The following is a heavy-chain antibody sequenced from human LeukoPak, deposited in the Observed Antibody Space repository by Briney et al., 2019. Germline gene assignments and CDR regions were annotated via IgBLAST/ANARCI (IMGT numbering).Heavy chain of an antibody. CDR3: ARHATAGPFDP. V-gene: IGHV4-39*01. J-gene: IGHJ5*02. Sequence: SETLSLTCTFSGGSITSHYWSWIRQPPGKGPEWIGSIYYSGSTYYNPSLKSRVTISVDTSKNQFSLKLSSVTAADTAVYYCARHATAGPFDPWGQGTLVTVSS. CDR1: GGSITSHY. CDR2: IYYSGST.